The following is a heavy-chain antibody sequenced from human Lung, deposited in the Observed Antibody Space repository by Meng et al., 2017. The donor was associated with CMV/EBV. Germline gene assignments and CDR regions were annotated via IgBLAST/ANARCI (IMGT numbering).Heavy chain of an antibody. V-gene: IGHV3-66*02. J-gene: IGHJ4*02. CDR1: GFTVSSNY. Sequence: GESLKISCAASGFTVSSNYMSWVRQAPGKGLEWVSVIYSGGSTYYADSVKGRFTISRDNSKNTLYLQMNSLRAEDTAVYYCAQGPPFDYWGRGTLVTVSS. CDR3: AQGPPFDY. CDR2: IYSGGST.